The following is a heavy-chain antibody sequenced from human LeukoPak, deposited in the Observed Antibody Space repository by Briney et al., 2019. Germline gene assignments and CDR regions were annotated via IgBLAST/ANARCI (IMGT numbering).Heavy chain of an antibody. CDR2: IYYSGST. V-gene: IGHV4-59*01. CDR3: PRHIHSRYHDFWSGYPHANWFDP. J-gene: IGHJ5*02. D-gene: IGHD3-3*01. CDR1: GGSISSYY. Sequence: SETLSLTCTVSGGSISSYYWSWIRQPPGKGLEWIGYIYYSGSTNYNPSLKSRVTISVDTSKNQFSLKLHSVTAADTAVYYCPRHIHSRYHDFWSGYPHANWFDPWPQEPLLPVSS.